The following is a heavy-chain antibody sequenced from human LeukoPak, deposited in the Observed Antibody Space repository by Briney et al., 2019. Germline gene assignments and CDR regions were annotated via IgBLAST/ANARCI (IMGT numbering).Heavy chain of an antibody. D-gene: IGHD6-13*01. CDR2: ISSSSSTI. CDR3: ARDLRDYSGSGVGNWFDP. Sequence: GGSLRLSCAASGFTFSSYSMNWVRQAPGKGLEWVSYISSSSSTIYYADSVKGRFTISRDNAKNSLYLQMNSLRAEDTAVYYCARDLRDYSGSGVGNWFDPWGQGTLVTVSS. CDR1: GFTFSSYS. V-gene: IGHV3-48*04. J-gene: IGHJ5*02.